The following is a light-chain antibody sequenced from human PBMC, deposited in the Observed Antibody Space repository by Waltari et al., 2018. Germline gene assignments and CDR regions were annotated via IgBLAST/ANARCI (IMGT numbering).Light chain of an antibody. CDR3: SSNTYTSTCV. Sequence: QSALTQPASVSGSPGQSITISCTGTSSDVGSYDYVSWYQQHPGKAPQLLIYDVRKRRSGISSRFSCSKSAYTASRTISGVQAEDEADYYCSSNTYTSTCVVGTGTKVTVL. V-gene: IGLV2-14*01. J-gene: IGLJ1*01. CDR2: DVR. CDR1: SSDVGSYDY.